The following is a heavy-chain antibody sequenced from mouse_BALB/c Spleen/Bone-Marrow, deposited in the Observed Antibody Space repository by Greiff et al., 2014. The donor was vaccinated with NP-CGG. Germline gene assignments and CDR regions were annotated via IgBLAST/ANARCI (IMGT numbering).Heavy chain of an antibody. V-gene: IGHV1S29*02. CDR3: ARGAAYGYYLGLAY. Sequence: EVQLQQSEPELVKPGASVKISCKASGYTFTDYNMHWVKQSHGKSLEWIGYIYPYNGGTVYKQKFKSKATLTVDNSSSTANMELRSLTSEDSAVYYCARGAAYGYYLGLAYWGQGTLVTVSA. D-gene: IGHD2-3*01. J-gene: IGHJ3*01. CDR1: GYTFTDYN. CDR2: IYPYNGGT.